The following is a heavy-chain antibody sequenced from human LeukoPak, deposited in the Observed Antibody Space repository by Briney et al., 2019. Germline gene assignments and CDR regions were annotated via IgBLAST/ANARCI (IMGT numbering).Heavy chain of an antibody. V-gene: IGHV3-23*01. CDR3: AKDGHYDSSGFTLQY. CDR2: ISSSGANT. Sequence: GGSLRLSCAASGFTFSNYAITWVRQAPGKELEWVSTISSSGANTYYADSVRGRFTISRDNSKNTLYLQMNSLRAEDTAVYYCAKDGHYDSSGFTLQYWGQGTLVTVSS. CDR1: GFTFSNYA. J-gene: IGHJ1*01. D-gene: IGHD3-22*01.